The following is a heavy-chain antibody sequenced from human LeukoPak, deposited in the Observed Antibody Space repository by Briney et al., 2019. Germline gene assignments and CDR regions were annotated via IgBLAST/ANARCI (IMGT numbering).Heavy chain of an antibody. CDR1: GYTFTSYA. V-gene: IGHV1-3*01. CDR2: INAGNGNT. J-gene: IGHJ5*02. Sequence: ASVKVSRKASGYTFTSYAMHWVRQAPGQRLEWMGWINAGNGNTKYSQKFQGRVTITRDTSASTAYMELSSLRSEDTAVYYCARERTMVRGVMAGKGNWFDPWGQGTLVTVSS. D-gene: IGHD3-10*01. CDR3: ARERTMVRGVMAGKGNWFDP.